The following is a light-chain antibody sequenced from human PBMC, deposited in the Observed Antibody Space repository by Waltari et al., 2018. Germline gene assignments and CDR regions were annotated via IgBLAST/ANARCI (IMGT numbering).Light chain of an antibody. CDR2: DAS. CDR3: QQPQG. V-gene: IGKV3-11*01. Sequence: EIVLTQSPATLSLSPGERATLSCRASQSVSSYLAWYQQKPGQAPRLLIYDASNRATGIPARFSGSGSGTDFTLTISSLEPEDFAVYYCQQPQGFGQGTKVEIK. J-gene: IGKJ1*01. CDR1: QSVSSY.